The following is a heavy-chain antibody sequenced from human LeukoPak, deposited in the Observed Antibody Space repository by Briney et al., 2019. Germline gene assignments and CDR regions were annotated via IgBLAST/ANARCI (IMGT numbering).Heavy chain of an antibody. CDR1: GFTVSSNY. CDR3: ARELKGMSFMEV. D-gene: IGHD6-13*01. V-gene: IGHV3-30*03. J-gene: IGHJ6*02. Sequence: GGSLRLSCAASGFTVSSNYMSWVRQAPGKGLEWVAVISYDGSNKFYADFVKGRFTISRDQSKNTVYLQMNSLRAEDTSVYFCARELKGMSFMEVWGQGTTVTVSS. CDR2: ISYDGSNK.